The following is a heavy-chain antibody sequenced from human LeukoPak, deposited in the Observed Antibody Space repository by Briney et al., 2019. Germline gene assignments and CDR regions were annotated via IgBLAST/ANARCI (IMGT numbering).Heavy chain of an antibody. CDR1: GGSISSYY. D-gene: IGHD3-3*01. V-gene: IGHV4-4*09. CDR3: ARHRDFWSGFIWFDP. J-gene: IGHJ5*02. Sequence: PSETLSLTCTVSGGSISSYYWSWIRQPPGKGLEWIGYIYTSGSTNYNPSLKSRVTISVDTSKNQFSLKLSSVTAADTAVYYCARHRDFWSGFIWFDPWGQGTLVTVSS. CDR2: IYTSGST.